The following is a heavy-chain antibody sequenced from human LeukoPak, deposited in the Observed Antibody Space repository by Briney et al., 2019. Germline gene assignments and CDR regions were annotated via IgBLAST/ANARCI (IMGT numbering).Heavy chain of an antibody. V-gene: IGHV3-7*01. CDR2: IKQDGSEE. J-gene: IGHJ4*02. D-gene: IGHD5-18*01. Sequence: GGSLRLSCAASGFTFSSYWMSWVRQAPGKGLEWVANIKQDGSEEYYVDSVKGRFTISRDNAKNSLYLQMNSLRAEDTAVYYCARENVDTAMVMEFDYWGQGTLVTVSS. CDR1: GFTFSSYW. CDR3: ARENVDTAMVMEFDY.